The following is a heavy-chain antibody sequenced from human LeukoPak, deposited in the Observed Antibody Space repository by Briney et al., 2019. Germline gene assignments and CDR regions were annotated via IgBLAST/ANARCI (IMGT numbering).Heavy chain of an antibody. D-gene: IGHD2-2*01. CDR3: TRASSWGGHQGY. Sequence: PSETLSLTCTVSGVSISNYYWSWIRQPPGKGLEWIGYIYYSGSTNYNPSLKSRVTISVDTSKNQFSLKLSSVTAADTAVYYCTRASSWGGHQGYWGQGTLVTVSS. V-gene: IGHV4-59*01. CDR1: GVSISNYY. J-gene: IGHJ4*02. CDR2: IYYSGST.